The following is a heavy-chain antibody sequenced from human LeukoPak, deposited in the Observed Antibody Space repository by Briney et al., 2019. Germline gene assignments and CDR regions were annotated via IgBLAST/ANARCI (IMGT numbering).Heavy chain of an antibody. CDR3: TTSLPHVVLLTGSEGGN. Sequence: GGSLRLSCAASGFTFSGYWMNWVRQAPGKGLGWVANIKEDGSAQNYVDSVKGRFTISRDNAGNSLYLQMNSLRVEDTAVYYCTTSLPHVVLLTGSEGGNWGRGTLVTVSS. CDR1: GFTFSGYW. D-gene: IGHD2-21*02. CDR2: IKEDGSAQ. V-gene: IGHV3-7*01. J-gene: IGHJ4*02.